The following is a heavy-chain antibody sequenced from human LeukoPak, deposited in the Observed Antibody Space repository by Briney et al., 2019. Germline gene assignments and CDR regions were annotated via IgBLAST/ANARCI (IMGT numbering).Heavy chain of an antibody. Sequence: ASVKVSCKASGYTFTSYYMHWVRQAPAQGLEWMGIINPNGGSTSYAQKFQGRVTMTRDTSTSTVYMELSSLRSEDTAVYYCARDSLGATYFDYWGQGNLVTVSS. CDR1: GYTFTSYY. D-gene: IGHD1-26*01. J-gene: IGHJ4*02. V-gene: IGHV1-46*01. CDR3: ARDSLGATYFDY. CDR2: INPNGGST.